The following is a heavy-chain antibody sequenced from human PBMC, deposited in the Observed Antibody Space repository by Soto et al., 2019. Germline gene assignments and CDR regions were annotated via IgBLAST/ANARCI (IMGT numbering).Heavy chain of an antibody. Sequence: GGSLRLSHTASGFRFSNWCLSWIRQDTGRGLEWVSSISSGDLPIYFADSVKGRFTIFRDNAKNSLFLHMSNLRAADTAVYYCARVSDTGWHVNVRDYFDHWGLGTLVTVSS. D-gene: IGHD6-19*01. CDR2: ISSGDLPI. CDR1: GFRFSNWC. V-gene: IGHV3-11*01. CDR3: ARVSDTGWHVNVRDYFDH. J-gene: IGHJ4*02.